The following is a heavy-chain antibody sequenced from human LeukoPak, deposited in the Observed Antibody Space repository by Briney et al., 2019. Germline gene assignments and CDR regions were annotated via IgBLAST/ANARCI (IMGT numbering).Heavy chain of an antibody. CDR1: GGSINGYS. CDR2: ISYTGTT. CDR3: ARLGGNWNSPGRDY. Sequence: SGTLSLTCSVSGGSINGYSWTWIRQPPGMRLEWVGHISYTGTTNYNPSLTTRVAISVDTSKNQFSLKLTSVTAADTGMYFCARLGGNWNSPGRDYWGQGTLVTVSS. V-gene: IGHV4-59*08. J-gene: IGHJ4*02. D-gene: IGHD3-10*01.